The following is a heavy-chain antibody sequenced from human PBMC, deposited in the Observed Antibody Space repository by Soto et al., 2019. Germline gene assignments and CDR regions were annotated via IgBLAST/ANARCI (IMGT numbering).Heavy chain of an antibody. D-gene: IGHD3-10*01. J-gene: IGHJ6*03. CDR3: ARARGYYGSGSYSYYYYYMDV. CDR1: GYTFTSYD. CDR2: MNPNSGNT. V-gene: IGHV1-8*01. Sequence: ASVKVSCKASGYTFTSYDINWVRQATGQGLEWMGWMNPNSGNTGYAQKFQGRVTMTRNTSISTAYMELSSLRSEDTAVYYCARARGYYGSGSYSYYYYYMDVWGKGTTVTVSS.